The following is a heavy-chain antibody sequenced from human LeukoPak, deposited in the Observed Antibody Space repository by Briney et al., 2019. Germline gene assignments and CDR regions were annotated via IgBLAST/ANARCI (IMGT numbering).Heavy chain of an antibody. Sequence: GGSLRLSCVASGLPFSRYWMNWVRQTPGKGLEWVANIKQDGSDIYYVDSVKGRFTISRDNAKNSLYLQMNSLRAEDTAVYYCARVMWMGWYFDSWGQGTLVTVSS. V-gene: IGHV3-7*01. J-gene: IGHJ4*02. CDR2: IKQDGSDI. CDR3: ARVMWMGWYFDS. CDR1: GLPFSRYW. D-gene: IGHD5-12*01.